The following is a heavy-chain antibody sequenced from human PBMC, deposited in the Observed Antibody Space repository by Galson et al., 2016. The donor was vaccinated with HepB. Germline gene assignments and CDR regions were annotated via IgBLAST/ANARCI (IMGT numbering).Heavy chain of an antibody. CDR2: MYPGDSDT. CDR1: GYNFRSYW. V-gene: IGHV5-51*01. J-gene: IGHJ5*02. D-gene: IGHD6-13*01. CDR3: ARPIAAAGNGWFDP. Sequence: SGAEVKKPGESLKISCRGSGYNFRSYWIGWVRQMPGKGLEWMGIMYPGDSDTRYSPSFRGQVTISADKSISTAYLQWSSLKASDTAMYYCARPIAAAGNGWFDPWGQGTLVTVSS.